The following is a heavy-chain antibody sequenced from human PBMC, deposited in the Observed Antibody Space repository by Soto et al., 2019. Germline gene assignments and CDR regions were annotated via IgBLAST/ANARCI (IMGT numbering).Heavy chain of an antibody. V-gene: IGHV1-69*13. CDR2: IIPIFGTA. CDR3: ASREDYYYDSSGQPSPIDAFDI. D-gene: IGHD3-22*01. Sequence: VKVSCKASGGTFSSYAISWVRQAPGQGLEWMGGIIPIFGTANYAQKFQGRVTITADESTSTAYMELSSLRSEDTAVYYCASREDYYYDSSGQPSPIDAFDIWGQGTMVTVSS. CDR1: GGTFSSYA. J-gene: IGHJ3*02.